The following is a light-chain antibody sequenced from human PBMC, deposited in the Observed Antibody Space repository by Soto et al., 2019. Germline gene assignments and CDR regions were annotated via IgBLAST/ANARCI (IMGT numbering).Light chain of an antibody. Sequence: QSVLTQPPSASGTPGQRVTISCSGGSSNIGGYGVNWYQRLPGTAPTLLIHSNNERPSGVPDRISGSKSGTSASLAISGLQSEDEADYYCAAWDDSLNAVIFGGGTKLTVL. CDR3: AAWDDSLNAVI. V-gene: IGLV1-44*01. CDR1: SSNIGGYG. CDR2: SNN. J-gene: IGLJ2*01.